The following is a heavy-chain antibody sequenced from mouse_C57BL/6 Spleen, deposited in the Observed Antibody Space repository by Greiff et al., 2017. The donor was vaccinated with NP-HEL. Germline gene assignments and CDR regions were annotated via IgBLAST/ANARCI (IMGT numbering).Heavy chain of an antibody. CDR2: IYPGSGNT. V-gene: IGHV1-76*01. Sequence: VQLQQSGAELVRPGASVKLSCKASGYTFTDYYINWVKQRPGQGLEWIARIYPGSGNTYYNEKFKGKATLTAEKSSSTAYMQLSSLTSEDSAVYFCARGGYDYDDYAMDYWGQGTSVTVSS. CDR3: ARGGYDYDDYAMDY. D-gene: IGHD2-4*01. J-gene: IGHJ4*01. CDR1: GYTFTDYY.